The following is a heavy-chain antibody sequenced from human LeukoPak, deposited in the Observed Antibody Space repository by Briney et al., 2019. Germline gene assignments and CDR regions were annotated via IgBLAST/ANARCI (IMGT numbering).Heavy chain of an antibody. CDR3: ARGTGIDY. CDR2: ISSSSTTI. V-gene: IGHV3-48*04. CDR1: GFTFSSSG. J-gene: IGHJ4*02. D-gene: IGHD1-14*01. Sequence: GGSLRLSCAASGFTFSSSGMNWVRQAPGKGLEWVSYISSSSTTIYYADSVKGRFTISRDNAKNSLYLQMNSLRAEDTAVYYCARGTGIDYWGQGTLVTVSS.